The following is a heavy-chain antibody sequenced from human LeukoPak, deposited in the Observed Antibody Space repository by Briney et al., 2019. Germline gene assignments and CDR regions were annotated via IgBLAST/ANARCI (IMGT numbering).Heavy chain of an antibody. J-gene: IGHJ4*02. CDR3: AKWTYSSGWYYDY. V-gene: IGHV3-30*18. CDR2: ISYDGSNK. D-gene: IGHD6-19*01. CDR1: GFTFRSYG. Sequence: GGSLRLSCAASGFTFRSYGMHWVRQAPGKGLDWVAVISYDGSNKHYVDSVKGRFSISRDNSKNTVYLQMNSLRAEDTAVYYCAKWTYSSGWYYDYWGQGTLVTVSS.